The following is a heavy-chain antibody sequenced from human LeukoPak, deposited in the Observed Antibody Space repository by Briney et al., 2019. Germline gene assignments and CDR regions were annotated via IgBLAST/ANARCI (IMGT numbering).Heavy chain of an antibody. Sequence: EASVTVSCKASGYTFTGYYMHWVRQAPGQGLEWMGWINPNSGGTNYAQKFQGRVTMTRDTSISTAYMELSRLRSDDTAVYYCASDDYGDYGAFDIWGQGTMVTVSS. CDR3: ASDDYGDYGAFDI. V-gene: IGHV1-2*02. J-gene: IGHJ3*02. CDR1: GYTFTGYY. CDR2: INPNSGGT. D-gene: IGHD4-17*01.